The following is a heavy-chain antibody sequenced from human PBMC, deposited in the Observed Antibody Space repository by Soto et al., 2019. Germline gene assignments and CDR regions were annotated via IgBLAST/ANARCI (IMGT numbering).Heavy chain of an antibody. V-gene: IGHV3-23*01. Sequence: EVQLLESGGGLVQPGGSLRLSCVASGFPFSSYPMTWVRQAQGKGLEWVSAVSGTASTTYYADSVKGRFTISRDNSKNTLHLQMNSMRGEDTAVYYCAKAYCTGTSCSRGYFDSWGQGTLVTVSS. CDR2: VSGTASTT. D-gene: IGHD2-2*01. CDR3: AKAYCTGTSCSRGYFDS. J-gene: IGHJ4*02. CDR1: GFPFSSYP.